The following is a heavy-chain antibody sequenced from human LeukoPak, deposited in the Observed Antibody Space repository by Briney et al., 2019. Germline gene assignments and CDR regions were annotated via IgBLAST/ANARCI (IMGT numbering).Heavy chain of an antibody. CDR1: GGSISSYY. J-gene: IGHJ3*02. CDR2: ITTSGST. CDR3: ARDHIRYSSTSVSPFDI. Sequence: SETLSLTCTVSGGSISSYYWSWIRQPAGKGLEWIGRITTSGSTSYNPALRSRVTISVDTSKNHFSLELSSVTAADTAVYYCARDHIRYSSTSVSPFDIWGQGTMVTVSS. V-gene: IGHV4-4*07. D-gene: IGHD6-13*01.